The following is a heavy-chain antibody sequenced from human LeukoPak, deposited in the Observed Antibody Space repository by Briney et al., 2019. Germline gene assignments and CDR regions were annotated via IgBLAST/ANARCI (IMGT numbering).Heavy chain of an antibody. CDR1: GGTFSSYA. Sequence: GASVKVSCKDSGGTFSSYAISWVRQAPGQGLEWMGGIIPIFVTANYAQKFQGRVTLTADESTSTAYMELSSLRSEDTAVYYCARDIGIVGADMDDAFDIWGQGTMVTVSS. CDR2: IIPIFVTA. V-gene: IGHV1-69*13. CDR3: ARDIGIVGADMDDAFDI. J-gene: IGHJ3*02. D-gene: IGHD1-26*01.